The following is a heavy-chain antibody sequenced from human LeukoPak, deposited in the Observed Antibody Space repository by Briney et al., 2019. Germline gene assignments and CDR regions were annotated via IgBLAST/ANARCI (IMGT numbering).Heavy chain of an antibody. V-gene: IGHV3-30*04. D-gene: IGHD4-17*01. CDR2: ISYDGSNK. J-gene: IGHJ4*02. Sequence: PGGSLRLSCAASGFTFSSYAMHWVRQAPGKGLEWVAFISYDGSNKYYADSVKGRFTISRDNSKNTLYLQMNSLRAEDTAVYYCAREGPGDYHFDYWGQGTLVTVSS. CDR1: GFTFSSYA. CDR3: AREGPGDYHFDY.